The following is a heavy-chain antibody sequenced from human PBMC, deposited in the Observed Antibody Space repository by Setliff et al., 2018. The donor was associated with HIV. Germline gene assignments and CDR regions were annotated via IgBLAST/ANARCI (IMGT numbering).Heavy chain of an antibody. V-gene: IGHV4-4*07. CDR2: IDSSGTT. CDR3: ARDRHSSGLGSYGP. CDR1: GGSFGVYR. J-gene: IGHJ5*02. Sequence: LSLTCTISGGSFGVYRWSWIRQSAGRGLEWIGRIDSSGTTDYKPSLKGRVAISVGTSRNQFSLRVTSVTAADTAVYFCARDRHSSGLGSYGPWGPGILVTVSS. D-gene: IGHD3-10*01.